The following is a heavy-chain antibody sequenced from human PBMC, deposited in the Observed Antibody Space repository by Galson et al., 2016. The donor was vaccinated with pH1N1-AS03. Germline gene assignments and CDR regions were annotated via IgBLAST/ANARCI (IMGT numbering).Heavy chain of an antibody. V-gene: IGHV4-59*01. D-gene: IGHD3-22*01. CDR2: IYYSADT. CDR3: GRSGYHDARGYFHAAIDI. CDR1: GASITNYY. J-gene: IGHJ3*02. Sequence: SLTCTVSGASITNYYWSWIRQPPGKGLDWIGYIYYSADTNYAQRMQDRVSITWDRSVSTAYLELSSLRSEDTGMYYCGRSGYHDARGYFHAAIDIWGRGTMVTVSS.